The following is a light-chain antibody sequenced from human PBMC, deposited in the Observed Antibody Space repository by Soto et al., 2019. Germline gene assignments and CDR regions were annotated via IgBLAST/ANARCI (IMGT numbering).Light chain of an antibody. J-gene: IGKJ3*01. Sequence: IQLTQSPSSLSASLGDRVTITCRASQGIRNDLAWYQQKPWKGPSLLIYDASTLQSGVPSRFSGSGSGTDFTLTINGLQPEDVATYYCQKYKGAPYTFGPGTKVDIK. V-gene: IGKV1-27*01. CDR1: QGIRND. CDR3: QKYKGAPYT. CDR2: DAS.